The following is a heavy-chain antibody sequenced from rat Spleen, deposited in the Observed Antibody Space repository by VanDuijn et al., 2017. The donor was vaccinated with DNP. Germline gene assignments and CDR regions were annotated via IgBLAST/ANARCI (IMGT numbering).Heavy chain of an antibody. J-gene: IGHJ3*01. V-gene: IGHV4-2*01. CDR1: GFNFNDYW. Sequence: EVKLVESGGGLVQPGRSLKLSCAASGFNFNDYWMGWVRQAPGKGLQWIGEINEDGSIQNYGPPLKDRISFSRDNVQSIPYLQMSELGSDDTGVYYCVTRGDPYDNWFAYWGRGTLVTVSS. CDR3: VTRGDPYDNWFAY. D-gene: IGHD4-2*01. CDR2: INEDGSIQ.